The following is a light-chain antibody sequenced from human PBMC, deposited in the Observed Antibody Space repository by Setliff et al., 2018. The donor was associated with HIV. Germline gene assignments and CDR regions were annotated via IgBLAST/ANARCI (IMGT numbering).Light chain of an antibody. CDR1: SSDVGNYNL. CDR2: EVR. J-gene: IGLJ1*01. Sequence: QSALTQPASVSGSAGQSITISCTGPSSDVGNYNLVSWYQQYPGKAPKLIIYEVRKRPSGVSYRFSGSKSGDTASMTISGLQAEDEADYHCCSYAGTNKYVFGTGTKVTVL. V-gene: IGLV2-23*02. CDR3: CSYAGTNKYV.